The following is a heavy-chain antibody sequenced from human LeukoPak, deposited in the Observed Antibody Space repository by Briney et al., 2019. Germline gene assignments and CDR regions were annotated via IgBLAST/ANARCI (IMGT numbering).Heavy chain of an antibody. Sequence: GGALRLSCAASGFTFSNYAMSWVRQAPGKGLEWVSGISGSGGSTYYADSVKGRFTISRDKSKNTLYLQMNSLRAEDTAVYYCAKWVDWSPPAGMDVWGQGTTVTVSS. D-gene: IGHD3-9*01. CDR3: AKWVDWSPPAGMDV. J-gene: IGHJ6*02. CDR1: GFTFSNYA. CDR2: ISGSGGST. V-gene: IGHV3-23*01.